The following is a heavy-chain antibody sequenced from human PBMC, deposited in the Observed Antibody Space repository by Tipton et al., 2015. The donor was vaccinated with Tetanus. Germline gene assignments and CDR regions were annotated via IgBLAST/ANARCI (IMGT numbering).Heavy chain of an antibody. V-gene: IGHV1-18*01. CDR3: AKDRGSRALWYFDL. D-gene: IGHD3-10*01. CDR1: GYTFTGYD. CDR2: INTYNGDT. J-gene: IGHJ2*01. Sequence: QSGAEVKQPGASVKVSCKSSGYTFTGYDISWVRQAPGQGLEWLGWINTYNGDTNYAQRLQGRINMTTETSTTTAYMELRGLRSDDTAVYYCAKDRGSRALWYFDLWGRGTRVFVSS.